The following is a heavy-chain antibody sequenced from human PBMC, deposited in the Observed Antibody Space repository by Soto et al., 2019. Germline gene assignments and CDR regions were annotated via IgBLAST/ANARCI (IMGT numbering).Heavy chain of an antibody. J-gene: IGHJ4*02. CDR3: AKESDDSSGYYYFY. Sequence: GGSLRLSCAASGFTFSSYAMSWVRQAPGKGLEWVSAISGSGGSTYYADSVKGRFAISRDNSKNTLYLQMNSLKAEDTAVYYCAKESDDSSGYYYFYWGQGTLVTVSS. CDR2: ISGSGGST. D-gene: IGHD3-22*01. CDR1: GFTFSSYA. V-gene: IGHV3-23*01.